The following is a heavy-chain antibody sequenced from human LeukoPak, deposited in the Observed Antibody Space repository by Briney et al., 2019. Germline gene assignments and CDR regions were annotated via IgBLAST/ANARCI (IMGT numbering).Heavy chain of an antibody. CDR3: ARDIGQQREFGMDV. V-gene: IGHV1-2*06. D-gene: IGHD6-13*01. CDR2: INLNSGGT. Sequence: ASVKVSCKASGYTFTGYYIHWVRQAPGQGLEWMGRINLNSGGTNYAQKFQGRVTMTRDMSISTAYMELSRLTSDDTAVYYCARDIGQQREFGMDVWGQGTTVTVSS. CDR1: GYTFTGYY. J-gene: IGHJ6*02.